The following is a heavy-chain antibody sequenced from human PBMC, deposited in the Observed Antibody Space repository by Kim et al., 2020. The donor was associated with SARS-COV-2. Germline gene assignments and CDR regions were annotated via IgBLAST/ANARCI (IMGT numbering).Heavy chain of an antibody. CDR2: IIPIFGTA. J-gene: IGHJ6*02. CDR1: GGTFSSYA. D-gene: IGHD1-26*01. CDR3: ARDVQWELPTAIYYYYGMDV. V-gene: IGHV1-69*13. Sequence: SVKVSCKASGGTFSSYAISWVRQAPGQGLEWMGGIIPIFGTANYAQKFQGRVTITADESTSTAYMELSSLRSEDTGVYYCARDVQWELPTAIYYYYGMDVWGQGTTVTVSS.